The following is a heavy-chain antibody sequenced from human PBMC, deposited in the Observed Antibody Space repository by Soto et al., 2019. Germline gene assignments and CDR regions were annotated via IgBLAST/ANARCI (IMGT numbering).Heavy chain of an antibody. D-gene: IGHD3-9*01. CDR2: IIPILGIA. V-gene: IGHV1-69*02. CDR3: ARGITEYYILRTPYYYYGMDF. Sequence: QVQLVQSGAEVKKPGSSVKVSCKASGGTFSSYTISWVRQAPGQGLEWMGRIIPILGIANYEQKFQGRVTITADKSTSTAYMELSSLRSEDTAVYYCARGITEYYILRTPYYYYGMDFWVQGTTVTVSS. J-gene: IGHJ6*02. CDR1: GGTFSSYT.